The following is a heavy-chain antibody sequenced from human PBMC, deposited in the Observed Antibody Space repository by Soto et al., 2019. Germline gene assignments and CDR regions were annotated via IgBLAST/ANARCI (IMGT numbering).Heavy chain of an antibody. CDR1: GFTFGSYA. CDR3: AKATSEQTNRPLHY. CDR2: ISGSGGGT. V-gene: IGHV3-23*01. Sequence: GGSLRLSCAASGFTFGSYAMTWVRRAPGKGLEWVSAISGSGGGTDYADSVKGRFTISRDNSKNTLYLQLNSLRAEDTAIYFCAKATSEQTNRPLHYWGQGTLVTVSS. D-gene: IGHD1-26*01. J-gene: IGHJ4*02.